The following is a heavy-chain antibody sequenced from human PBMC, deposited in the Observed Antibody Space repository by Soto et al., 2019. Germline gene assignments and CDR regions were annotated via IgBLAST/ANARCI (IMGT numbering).Heavy chain of an antibody. CDR1: GFTFSSHA. CDR3: AKEIFAAAYAATSAFDL. J-gene: IGHJ4*02. Sequence: GGSLRLSCAASGFTFSSHAMVWLRQAPGTGPEWVAFVDGSGGDTSYAESVKGRFIISRDNSDNSLFLHMNSLRAEDTGRYFCAKEIFAAAYAATSAFDLWGQGTLVTVSS. V-gene: IGHV3-23*01. D-gene: IGHD2-8*01. CDR2: VDGSGGDT.